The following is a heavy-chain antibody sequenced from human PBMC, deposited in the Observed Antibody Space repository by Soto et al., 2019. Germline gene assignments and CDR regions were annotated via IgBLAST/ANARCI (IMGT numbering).Heavy chain of an antibody. J-gene: IGHJ5*02. CDR3: ARDRWTARANWFDP. Sequence: TSETLSLTCTVSGGSIDDYYWSWIRQSPGKGLEWIGHISDRGSTDYNPSLKSRVTISVDRSKKQFSLKVTSVTPADTAVYYCARDRWTARANWFDPWGQGTLVTVSS. V-gene: IGHV4-59*01. CDR2: ISDRGST. D-gene: IGHD3-16*02. CDR1: GGSIDDYY.